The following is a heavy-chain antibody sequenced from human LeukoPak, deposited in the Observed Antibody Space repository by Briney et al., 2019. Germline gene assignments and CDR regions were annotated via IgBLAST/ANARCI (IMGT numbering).Heavy chain of an antibody. J-gene: IGHJ4*02. Sequence: GGSLRLSCAASGFTFSSYAMSWVRQAPGQGLEWVSAISGSGGSTYYADSVKGRFTISRDNSKNTLYLQMNSLRAEDTAVYYCAKQLVSIYYFDYWGQGTLVTVSS. V-gene: IGHV3-23*01. CDR2: ISGSGGST. D-gene: IGHD3-10*01. CDR1: GFTFSSYA. CDR3: AKQLVSIYYFDY.